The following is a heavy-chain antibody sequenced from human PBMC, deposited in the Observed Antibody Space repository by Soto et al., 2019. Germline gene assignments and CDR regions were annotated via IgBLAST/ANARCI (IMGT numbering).Heavy chain of an antibody. CDR1: GYTFTSYG. CDR3: ARDRLRTIFTAIWIPDY. D-gene: IGHD3-3*01. J-gene: IGHJ4*02. Sequence: QVQLVQSGAEVKKPGASVKVSCKASGYTFTSYGISWVRQAPGQGLEWMGWISAYNGNTNYAQKLQGRVTMTTDTSTSTAYMELRSLRSDDTAVYYCARDRLRTIFTAIWIPDYWGQGTLVTVSS. V-gene: IGHV1-18*01. CDR2: ISAYNGNT.